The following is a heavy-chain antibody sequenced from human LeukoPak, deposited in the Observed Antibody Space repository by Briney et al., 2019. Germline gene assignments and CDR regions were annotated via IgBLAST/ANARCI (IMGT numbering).Heavy chain of an antibody. CDR2: IYTSGST. J-gene: IGHJ4*02. Sequence: SETLSLTCTVSGGSISSYYWSWIRQPAGKGLEWIGRIYTSGSTNYNPSLKSRVTMSVDTSKNQFSLKLSSVTAADTAVYYRARVHSSGWYGAYYFDYWGQGTLVTVSS. CDR1: GGSISSYY. D-gene: IGHD6-19*01. V-gene: IGHV4-4*07. CDR3: ARVHSSGWYGAYYFDY.